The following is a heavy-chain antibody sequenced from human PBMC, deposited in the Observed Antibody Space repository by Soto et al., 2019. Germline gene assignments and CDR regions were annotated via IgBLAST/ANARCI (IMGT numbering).Heavy chain of an antibody. V-gene: IGHV3-53*04. CDR1: GFTVSSNY. Sequence: EVQLVESGGGLVQPGGSLRLSCAASGFTVSSNYMSWVRQAPGKGLEWVSVIYSGGSTYYADSVKGRFTISRHNSKNTXXIQMNSLRAEDTAVYYCYASPGSGSRRYYYYGMDVWGQGTTVTVSS. CDR2: IYSGGST. D-gene: IGHD3-10*01. CDR3: YASPGSGSRRYYYYGMDV. J-gene: IGHJ6*02.